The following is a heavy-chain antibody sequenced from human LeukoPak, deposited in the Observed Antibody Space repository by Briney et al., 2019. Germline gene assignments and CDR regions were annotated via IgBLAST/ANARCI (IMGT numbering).Heavy chain of an antibody. Sequence: ASVKVSCKASGGTFSSYAISWVRQAPGQGLEWMGGIIPIFGTANYAQKFQGRVTITADESTSTAYMELSSLRSEDTAVYYCARAGATYYDILTGYYKPFDYWGQGTLVTVSS. V-gene: IGHV1-69*13. CDR3: ARAGATYYDILTGYYKPFDY. CDR1: GGTFSSYA. D-gene: IGHD3-9*01. CDR2: IIPIFGTA. J-gene: IGHJ4*02.